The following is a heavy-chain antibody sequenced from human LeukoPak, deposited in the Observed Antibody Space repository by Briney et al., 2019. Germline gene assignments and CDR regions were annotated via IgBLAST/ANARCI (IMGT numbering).Heavy chain of an antibody. J-gene: IGHJ4*02. CDR1: GGTFSSYA. Sequence: ASVKVSCKASGGTFSSYAISWVRQAPGQGLEWMGRIISILGIANYAQKFQGRVTITADKPTSTAYMELGSLRSEDTAVYYCARDLYYYDSSGYYSPGYWGQGTLVTVST. CDR3: ARDLYYYDSSGYYSPGY. CDR2: IISILGIA. V-gene: IGHV1-69*04. D-gene: IGHD3-22*01.